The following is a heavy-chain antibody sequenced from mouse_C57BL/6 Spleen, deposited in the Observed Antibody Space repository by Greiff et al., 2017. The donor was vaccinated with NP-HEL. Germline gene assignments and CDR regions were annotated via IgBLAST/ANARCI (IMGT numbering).Heavy chain of an antibody. CDR1: GFNIKDDY. Sequence: EVQLQQSGAELVRPGASVKLSCTASGFNIKDDYMHWVKQRPEQGLEWIGWIDPENGDTEYASKFQGKATITADTSSNTAYLQLSSLTSEDTAVYYCTTDYDPYWGQGTTLTVSS. CDR3: TTDYDPY. J-gene: IGHJ2*01. CDR2: IDPENGDT. D-gene: IGHD2-4*01. V-gene: IGHV14-4*01.